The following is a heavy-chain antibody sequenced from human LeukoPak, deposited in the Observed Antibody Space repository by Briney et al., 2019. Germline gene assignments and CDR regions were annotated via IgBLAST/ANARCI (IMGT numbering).Heavy chain of an antibody. CDR2: VNQDGSAK. D-gene: IGHD5-12*01. Sequence: GGSLRLSCADSGFLFSNSWMAWVRQAPGRGLEWLANVNQDGSAKTCVDSVKGRFTISRDNAKNSLYLQMNSLRAEDTAMYYCARDSGYNAFDYWGQGTLVTVSS. V-gene: IGHV3-7*05. J-gene: IGHJ4*02. CDR3: ARDSGYNAFDY. CDR1: GFLFSNSW.